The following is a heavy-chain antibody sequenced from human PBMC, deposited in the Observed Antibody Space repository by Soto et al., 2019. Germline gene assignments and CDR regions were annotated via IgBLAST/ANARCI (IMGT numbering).Heavy chain of an antibody. CDR1: GGSFSGYY. CDR2: INHSGST. J-gene: IGHJ2*01. Sequence: QVQLQQWGAGLLKPSETLSLTCAVYGGSFSGYYWSWIRQPPGKGLEWIGEINHSGSTNYNPSLKSRVTISVDTSKNQFDLKLSSVTAADTAVYYCARGKTTVVTSYWYFDLWGRGTLVTVSS. V-gene: IGHV4-34*01. CDR3: ARGKTTVVTSYWYFDL. D-gene: IGHD4-17*01.